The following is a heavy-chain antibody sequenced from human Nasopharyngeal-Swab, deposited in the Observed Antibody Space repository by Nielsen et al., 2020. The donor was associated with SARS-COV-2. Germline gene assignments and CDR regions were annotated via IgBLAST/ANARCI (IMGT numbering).Heavy chain of an antibody. CDR3: AREAAAGYFDY. CDR2: IKQDGSEK. V-gene: IGHV3-7*01. Sequence: GESLKISCAASGFTFSSYWMSWVRQAPGKGLEWVANIKQDGSEKYYVDSVKGRFTISRDNAKNSLYLQMNSLRAEDTAVYYCAREAAAGYFDYWGQGTLVTVSS. J-gene: IGHJ4*02. CDR1: GFTFSSYW. D-gene: IGHD6-13*01.